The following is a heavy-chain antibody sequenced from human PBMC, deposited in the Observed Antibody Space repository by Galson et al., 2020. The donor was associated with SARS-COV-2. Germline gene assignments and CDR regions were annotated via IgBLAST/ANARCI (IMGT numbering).Heavy chain of an antibody. V-gene: IGHV2-70*11. Sequence: SGPTLAQPPQTLTLTYTFSGLSLSTTGMCVSWIRQPPGQALQWLARLDWADDKYYSTSLKTRLTISKDTSNNQVVLTMTNMDPVDRAKYYCGGRVNGGIGDYGGKGTLVTVSS. CDR1: GLSLSTTGMC. CDR3: GGRVNGGIGDY. D-gene: IGHD3-16*01. J-gene: IGHJ4*02. CDR2: LDWADDK.